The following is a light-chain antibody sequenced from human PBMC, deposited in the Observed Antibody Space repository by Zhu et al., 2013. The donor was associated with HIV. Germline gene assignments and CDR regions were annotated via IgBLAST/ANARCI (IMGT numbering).Light chain of an antibody. CDR1: QSVSSD. J-gene: IGKJ1*01. V-gene: IGKV3-15*01. CDR3: QQYNNWWT. Sequence: EIVMTQSPATLSVSPGERATLSCRASQSVSSDLAWYQQIPGQAPRLLIYAASTRATGIPARFSGSGSGTDFTLTISSLQSEDFAVYYCQQYNNWWTFGQGTKVDIK. CDR2: AAS.